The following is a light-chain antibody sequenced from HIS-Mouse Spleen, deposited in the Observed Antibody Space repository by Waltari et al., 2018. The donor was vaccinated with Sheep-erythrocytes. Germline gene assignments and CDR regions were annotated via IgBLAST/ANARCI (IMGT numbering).Light chain of an antibody. Sequence: SALTQPRSVSGSPGQSVTISCTGPTIDVGGYNYVSWYQQPPGKSPKLRIYDVSKRPSGVPARFSGSKSGNTASLTISGLQAEDEADYYCCSYAGSYTFVVFGGGTKLTVL. V-gene: IGLV2-11*01. CDR3: CSYAGSYTFVV. CDR2: DVS. CDR1: TIDVGGYNY. J-gene: IGLJ2*01.